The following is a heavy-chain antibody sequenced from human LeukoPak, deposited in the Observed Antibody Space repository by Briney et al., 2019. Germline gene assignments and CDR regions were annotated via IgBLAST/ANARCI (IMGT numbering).Heavy chain of an antibody. D-gene: IGHD6-6*01. CDR1: GGTFSSYA. V-gene: IGHV1-69*04. J-gene: IGHJ6*02. Sequence: SVKVSCKASGGTFSSYAISWVRQAPGQGLEWMGRIIPIFGIANYAQKFQGRVTITADKSTSTAYMELSSLRSENTAVYYCGVNSSPYYYYGMDFWGQGTTVTVSS. CDR3: GVNSSPYYYYGMDF. CDR2: IIPIFGIA.